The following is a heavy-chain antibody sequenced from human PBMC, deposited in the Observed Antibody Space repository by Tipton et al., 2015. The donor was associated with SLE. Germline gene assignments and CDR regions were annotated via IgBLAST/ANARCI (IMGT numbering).Heavy chain of an antibody. CDR2: INHSGST. CDR3: ARTQYTCGGVIAPFDY. Sequence: LRLSCAVYGGSFSGYYWSWIRQPPGKGLEWIGEINHSGSTNYNPSLKSRVTISVDTSKNQFSLKLSSVTAADTAVYYCARTQYTCGGVIAPFDYRGQGTLVTVSS. J-gene: IGHJ4*02. CDR1: GGSFSGYY. V-gene: IGHV4-34*01. D-gene: IGHD3-16*02.